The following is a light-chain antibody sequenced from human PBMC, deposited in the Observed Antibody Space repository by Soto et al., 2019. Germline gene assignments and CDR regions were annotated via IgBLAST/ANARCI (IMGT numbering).Light chain of an antibody. CDR3: SSYTSSSTYV. CDR2: DVN. CDR1: SSDVGNSNG. V-gene: IGLV2-18*02. Sequence: QSVLTQPPSVPGSPGQSVAISCTGTSSDVGNSNGVSWYHQPPGTAPKLIIYDVNNRPSGVPDRFSGSKSGNTASLTISGLQAEDEGDYSCSSYTSSSTYVFGTGTKVTVL. J-gene: IGLJ1*01.